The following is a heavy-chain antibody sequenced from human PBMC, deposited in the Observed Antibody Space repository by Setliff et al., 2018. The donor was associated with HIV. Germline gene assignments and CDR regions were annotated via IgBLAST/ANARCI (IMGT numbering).Heavy chain of an antibody. Sequence: SLRLSCETSGFIFNDYAMHWVRQAPGKGLEWVSGITWNGGVMGYVDSTRGRFTISRDNVRNSLYLQMDSLTTDDTALYYCVKDDSTAGRYYYSMDVWGKGTMVTVSS. D-gene: IGHD6-19*01. V-gene: IGHV3-9*01. CDR3: VKDDSTAGRYYYSMDV. CDR1: GFIFNDYA. J-gene: IGHJ6*04. CDR2: ITWNGGVM.